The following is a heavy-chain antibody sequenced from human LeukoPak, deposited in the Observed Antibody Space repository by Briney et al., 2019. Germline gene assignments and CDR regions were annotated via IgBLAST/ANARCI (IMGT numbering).Heavy chain of an antibody. Sequence: ASVKVSCKASGYTFTSYAMHWVRQAPGQGLEWMGWINPNSGGTNYAQKFQGWVTMTRDTSISTAYMELSRLRSDDTAVYYCARDLFSGGNVFDYWGQGTLVTVSS. J-gene: IGHJ4*02. D-gene: IGHD4-23*01. CDR1: GYTFTSYA. CDR2: INPNSGGT. CDR3: ARDLFSGGNVFDY. V-gene: IGHV1-2*04.